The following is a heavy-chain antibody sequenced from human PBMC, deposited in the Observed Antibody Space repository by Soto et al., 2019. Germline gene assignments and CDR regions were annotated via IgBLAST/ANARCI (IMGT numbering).Heavy chain of an antibody. D-gene: IGHD6-19*01. CDR1: GGTFSSYT. CDR2: IIPILGIA. Sequence: QVQLVQSGAEVKKPGSSVKVSCKASGGTFSSYTISWVRQAPGQGLEWMGRIIPILGIANYAQKFQGRVTITADKSTSTAYRELSSLRSEDTAVYYCARDEAVAATPIDYWGQGTLVTVSS. CDR3: ARDEAVAATPIDY. J-gene: IGHJ4*02. V-gene: IGHV1-69*08.